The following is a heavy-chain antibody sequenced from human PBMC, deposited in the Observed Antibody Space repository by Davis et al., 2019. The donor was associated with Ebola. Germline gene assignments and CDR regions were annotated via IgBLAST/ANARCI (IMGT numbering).Heavy chain of an antibody. D-gene: IGHD3-16*01. Sequence: PGGSLRLSCAASGFTFSDYYMSWIRQAPGKGLEWVSYISSSGSIIYYADSVKGRFTISRDNSKNTLYLQMNSLRAEDTAVYYCAKDIRGRPFCDAFDIWGQGTMVTVSS. J-gene: IGHJ3*02. CDR2: ISSSGSII. CDR1: GFTFSDYY. V-gene: IGHV3-11*01. CDR3: AKDIRGRPFCDAFDI.